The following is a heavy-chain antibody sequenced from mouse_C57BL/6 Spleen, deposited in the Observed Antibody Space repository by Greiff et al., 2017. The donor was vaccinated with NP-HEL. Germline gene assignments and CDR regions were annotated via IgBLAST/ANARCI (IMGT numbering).Heavy chain of an antibody. Sequence: LVESGAELVKPGASVKISCKASGYAFSSYWMNWVKQRPGKGLEWIGQIYPGDGDTNYNGKFKGKATLTADKSSSTAYMQLSSLTSEDSAVYFCARSGGSRPWYFDVWGTGTTVTVSS. D-gene: IGHD1-1*01. J-gene: IGHJ1*03. V-gene: IGHV1-80*01. CDR2: IYPGDGDT. CDR1: GYAFSSYW. CDR3: ARSGGSRPWYFDV.